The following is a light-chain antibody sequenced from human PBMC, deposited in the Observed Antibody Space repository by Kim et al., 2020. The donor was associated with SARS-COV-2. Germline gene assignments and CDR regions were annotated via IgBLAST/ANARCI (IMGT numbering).Light chain of an antibody. CDR3: LQHNTSPIT. Sequence: ASVGDRVTIPCRARQDIRNDLGWYQQNPGRAPKRLIYGASSLQSGVPSRFSGSGSGTEFTLTISSLQPEDFATYFCLQHNTSPITFGQGTRLEIK. J-gene: IGKJ5*01. CDR1: QDIRND. CDR2: GAS. V-gene: IGKV1-17*01.